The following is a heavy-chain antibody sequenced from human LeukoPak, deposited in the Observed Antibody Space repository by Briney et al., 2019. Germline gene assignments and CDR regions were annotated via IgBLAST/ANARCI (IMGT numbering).Heavy chain of an antibody. CDR3: ARQPAWIQLWFDP. J-gene: IGHJ5*02. V-gene: IGHV4-39*01. CDR1: GGSISSSSYY. CDR2: IYYSGSA. Sequence: SETLSLTCTVSGGSISSSSYYWGWIRQPPGKGLEWIGSIYYSGSAYYNPSLKSRVTISVDTSKNQFSLKLSSVTAADTAVYYCARQPAWIQLWFDPWGQGTLVTVSS. D-gene: IGHD5-18*01.